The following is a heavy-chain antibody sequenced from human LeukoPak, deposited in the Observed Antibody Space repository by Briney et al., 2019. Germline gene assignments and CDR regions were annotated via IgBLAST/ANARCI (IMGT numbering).Heavy chain of an antibody. J-gene: IGHJ3*02. V-gene: IGHV3-48*01. CDR2: ISSSSSTI. Sequence: GGSLRLSCDASGFTFSSYSMNWVRQAPGKGLEWVSYISSSSSTIYYADSVKGRFTISRDNAKNSLYLQMNSLRAEDTAVYYCARAGRDDAFDIWGQGTMVTVSS. D-gene: IGHD3-10*01. CDR1: GFTFSSYS. CDR3: ARAGRDDAFDI.